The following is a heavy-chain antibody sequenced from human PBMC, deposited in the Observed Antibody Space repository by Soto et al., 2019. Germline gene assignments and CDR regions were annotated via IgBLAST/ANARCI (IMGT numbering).Heavy chain of an antibody. CDR3: ARSSMVRDLLFDY. V-gene: IGHV1-18*01. Sequence: QVQLVQSGAEVKKPGASVKVSCKASGYTFTSYGIRWVRQAPGQGLEWMGRTSAYNANTNYAQKLQGRVTITTDTSTSTAYMELRSLTSDDTAVYYCARSSMVRDLLFDYLGQGTLVTVSS. J-gene: IGHJ4*02. D-gene: IGHD3-10*01. CDR2: TSAYNANT. CDR1: GYTFTSYG.